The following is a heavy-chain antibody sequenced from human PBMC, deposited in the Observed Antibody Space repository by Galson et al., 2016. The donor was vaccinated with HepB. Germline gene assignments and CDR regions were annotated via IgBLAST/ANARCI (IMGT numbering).Heavy chain of an antibody. CDR2: IYYRGST. J-gene: IGHJ4*02. CDR1: GGPISSGGYY. D-gene: IGHD6-6*01. V-gene: IGHV4-31*03. Sequence: TLSLTCTVSGGPISSGGYYWTWIRQHPGKGLEWIGYIYYRGSTYYNPSLESRLSISIDASKNQFSLRLTSGTAADPAVYYGPGFPQEDLQLRGPIHAYWGQGTLVTVSS. CDR3: PGFPQEDLQLRGPIHAY.